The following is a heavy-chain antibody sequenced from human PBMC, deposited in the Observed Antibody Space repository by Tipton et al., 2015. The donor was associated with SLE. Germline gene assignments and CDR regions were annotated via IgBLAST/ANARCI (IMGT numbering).Heavy chain of an antibody. CDR1: GFTFSSYS. Sequence: SLRLSCAASGFTFSSYSLSWVRQAPGKGLEWVSSITDNSGKTYYADSVKGRFTISRDNSKNTLYVQMNSLRAEDTAIYYCVKYGTYYFDNWGQGTLVTVSS. CDR3: VKYGTYYFDN. D-gene: IGHD1-26*01. CDR2: ITDNSGKT. J-gene: IGHJ4*02. V-gene: IGHV3-23*01.